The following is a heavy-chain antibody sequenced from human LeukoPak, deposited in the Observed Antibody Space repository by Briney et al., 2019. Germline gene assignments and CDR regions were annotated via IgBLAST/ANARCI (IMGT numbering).Heavy chain of an antibody. CDR1: GFTFSSYS. V-gene: IGHV3-21*01. CDR2: ISSSSSYI. J-gene: IGHJ4*02. Sequence: GGSLRLSCAASGFTFSSYSMNWVRQAPGKGLEWVSSISSSSSYIYYADSVKGRFTISRDNAQNSLYLQMNSLRAEETAVYYCARDFYSGSYYEYYFDYWGQGTLVTVSS. CDR3: ARDFYSGSYYEYYFDY. D-gene: IGHD1-26*01.